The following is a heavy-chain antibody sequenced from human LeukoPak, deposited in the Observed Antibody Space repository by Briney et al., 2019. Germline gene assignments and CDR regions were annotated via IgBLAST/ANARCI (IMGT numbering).Heavy chain of an antibody. D-gene: IGHD3-10*01. CDR1: GGSISSYY. CDR3: ARDQDRHGYYGSGLMDV. CDR2: IYYSGST. Sequence: PSETLSLTCTVSGGSISSYYWSWIRQPPGKGLEWIGYIYYSGSTNYNPSLKSRVTISVDTSKNQFSLKLSSVTAADTAVYYCARDQDRHGYYGSGLMDVWGQGTTVTVSS. V-gene: IGHV4-59*01. J-gene: IGHJ6*02.